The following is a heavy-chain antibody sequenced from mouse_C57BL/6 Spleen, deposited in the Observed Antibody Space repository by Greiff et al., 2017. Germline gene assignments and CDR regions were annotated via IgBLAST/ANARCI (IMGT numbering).Heavy chain of an antibody. D-gene: IGHD1-1*01. J-gene: IGHJ2*01. V-gene: IGHV5-4*01. CDR2: ISDGGSYT. CDR1: GFTFSSYA. Sequence: EVKLMESGGGLVKPGGSLKLSCAASGFTFSSYAMSWVRQTPEKRLEWVATISDGGSYTYYPDNVKGRFTISRDNAKNNLYLQMSHLKSEDAAMYYCARDRYYGSSYYLDYWGQGTTLTVSS. CDR3: ARDRYYGSSYYLDY.